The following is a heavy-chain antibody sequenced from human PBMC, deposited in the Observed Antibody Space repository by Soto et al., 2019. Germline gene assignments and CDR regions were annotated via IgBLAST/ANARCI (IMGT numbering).Heavy chain of an antibody. V-gene: IGHV3-23*01. CDR3: ATRGARCEFGY. D-gene: IGHD3-16*01. CDR1: GFTFSSYA. CDR2: VTGSGGVT. Sequence: EVQLLESGGGLVPPGGSLRLSCAASGFTFSSYAMSWVRQAPGKGLEWISAVTGSGGVTAYSESVKGRFTISKDNSKNTLYLQMSSLRAEDKATYFCATRGARCEFGYWGQGTLLTVSS. J-gene: IGHJ1*01.